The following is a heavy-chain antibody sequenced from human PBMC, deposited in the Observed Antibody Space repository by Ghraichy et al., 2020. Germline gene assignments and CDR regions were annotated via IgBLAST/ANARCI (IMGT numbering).Heavy chain of an antibody. D-gene: IGHD1-7*01. CDR2: INHSGST. Sequence: SETLSLTCAVYGGSFSGYYWSWIRQPPGKGLEWIGEINHSGSTNYNPSLKSRVTISVDTSKNQFSLKLSSVTAADTAVYYCARSVPSNWNYLYYYYYMDVWGKGTTVTVSS. CDR1: GGSFSGYY. V-gene: IGHV4-34*01. J-gene: IGHJ6*03. CDR3: ARSVPSNWNYLYYYYYMDV.